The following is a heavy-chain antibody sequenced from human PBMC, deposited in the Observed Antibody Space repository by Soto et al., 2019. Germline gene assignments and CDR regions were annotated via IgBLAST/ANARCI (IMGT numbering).Heavy chain of an antibody. Sequence: QVQLVQSGAEVKKPGSSVKVSCKASGGTFSSYAISWVRQAPGQGLEWMGGIIPIFGTANYAQKFQGRVTAEESTSTAYMELSSLRSEDTAVYYCATDGDCTNGVCPAYYFDYWGQGTLVTVSS. V-gene: IGHV1-69*12. J-gene: IGHJ4*02. D-gene: IGHD2-8*01. CDR3: ATDGDCTNGVCPAYYFDY. CDR2: IIPIFGTA. CDR1: GGTFSSYA.